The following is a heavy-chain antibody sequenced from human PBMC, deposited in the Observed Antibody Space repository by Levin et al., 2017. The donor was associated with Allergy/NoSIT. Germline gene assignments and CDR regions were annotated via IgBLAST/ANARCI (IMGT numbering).Heavy chain of an antibody. J-gene: IGHJ5*02. CDR1: GYTFTSYG. Sequence: ASVKVSCKASGYTFTSYGISWVRQAPGQGLEWMGWIIAYNGNTNYAQKLQGRVTMTTDASTSTAYMELRSLRSDDTAVYYCARGPYGILGVPNWFDPWGQGTLVTVSS. CDR2: IIAYNGNT. V-gene: IGHV1-18*01. D-gene: IGHD3-16*01. CDR3: ARGPYGILGVPNWFDP.